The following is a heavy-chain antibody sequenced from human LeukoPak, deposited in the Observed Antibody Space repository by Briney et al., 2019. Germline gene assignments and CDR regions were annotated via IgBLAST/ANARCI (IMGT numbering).Heavy chain of an antibody. CDR2: INWSGGST. Sequence: GGSLRLSCAASGLTFGDYGMSWVRQAPGKGLEWVSGINWSGGSTGYADSVKGRFTISRDNAKNSLYLQMNSLRAEDTALYYCAREGVRAIDYWGQGTLVTVSS. J-gene: IGHJ4*02. CDR1: GLTFGDYG. CDR3: AREGVRAIDY. D-gene: IGHD3-16*02. V-gene: IGHV3-20*04.